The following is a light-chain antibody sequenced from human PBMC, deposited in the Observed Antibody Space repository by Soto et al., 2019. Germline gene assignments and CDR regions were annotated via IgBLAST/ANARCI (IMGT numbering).Light chain of an antibody. CDR1: SSDVGGYNY. CDR3: CSYTSSSTPRVV. J-gene: IGLJ2*01. CDR2: EVS. V-gene: IGLV2-14*01. Sequence: QSALTQPASVSGSPGQSITISCTGTSSDVGGYNYVSWYQQHPGKAPKLMIYEVSNRPSGVSNRFSGSKSGNTASLTISGRQAEDEDDYYCCSYTSSSTPRVVFGGGTKVTVL.